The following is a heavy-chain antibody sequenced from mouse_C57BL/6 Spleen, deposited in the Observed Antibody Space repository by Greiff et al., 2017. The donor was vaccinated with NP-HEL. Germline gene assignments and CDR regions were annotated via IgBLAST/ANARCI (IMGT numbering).Heavy chain of an antibody. CDR1: GFTFSDYY. Sequence: VQLQESGGGLVQPGGSLKLSCAASGFTFSDYYMYWVRQTPEKRLEWVAYISNGGGSTYYPDTVKGRFTISRDNAKNTLYLQMSRLKSEDTAMYYCATVRFSYAMDYWGQGTSVTVSS. CDR3: ATVRFSYAMDY. J-gene: IGHJ4*01. CDR2: ISNGGGST. V-gene: IGHV5-12*01.